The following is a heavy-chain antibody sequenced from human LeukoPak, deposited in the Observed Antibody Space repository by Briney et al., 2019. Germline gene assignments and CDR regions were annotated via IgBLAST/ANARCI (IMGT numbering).Heavy chain of an antibody. J-gene: IGHJ4*02. Sequence: GGSLRLSCAASGFTFSSYAMHWVRQAPGKGLEWVALIWYDGTNKYYADSVKGRFTISRDNSKNIVYLQMNSLRAEDTAVYYCMVITFGGVIVWGQGTLVTVSS. CDR2: IWYDGTNK. CDR1: GFTFSSYA. CDR3: MVITFGGVIV. V-gene: IGHV3-33*08. D-gene: IGHD3-16*02.